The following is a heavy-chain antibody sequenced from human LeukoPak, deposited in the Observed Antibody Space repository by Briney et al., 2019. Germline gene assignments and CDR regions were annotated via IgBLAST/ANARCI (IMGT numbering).Heavy chain of an antibody. CDR1: GFTFSTYW. CDR2: VKGDESVT. V-gene: IGHV3-74*01. Sequence: GGSLRLSCAASGFTFSTYWMHWVRQDPEKGLMSVSHVKGDESVTAYADSVKGRFTISRDNAKNMLYLQMYSLRVEDTAVYYCTRGCSSTKCPADYWGQGTLVTVSA. D-gene: IGHD2-2*01. CDR3: TRGCSSTKCPADY. J-gene: IGHJ4*02.